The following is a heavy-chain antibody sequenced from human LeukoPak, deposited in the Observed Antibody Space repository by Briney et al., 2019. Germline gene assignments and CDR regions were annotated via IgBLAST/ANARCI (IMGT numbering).Heavy chain of an antibody. D-gene: IGHD5-12*01. CDR2: IYTSGST. V-gene: IGHV4-61*02. Sequence: SETLSLTCTVSGGSISSGSYYWSWIRQPAGKGLEWIGRIYTSGSTNYNPSLKSRVTISVDTSKNQFSLKLSSVTAADTAVYYCARDPLAWGYSGYDTGYWGQGALVTVSS. CDR1: GGSISSGSYY. J-gene: IGHJ4*02. CDR3: ARDPLAWGYSGYDTGY.